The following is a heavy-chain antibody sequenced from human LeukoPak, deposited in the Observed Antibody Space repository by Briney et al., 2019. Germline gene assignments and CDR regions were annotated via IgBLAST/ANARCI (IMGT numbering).Heavy chain of an antibody. Sequence: PSETLSLTCTVSGGSISSYYWSWIRQPPGKGLEWIGYIYYSGSTNYNPSLKCRATISVDTSKNQFSLKLSSVTAADTAVYYCARTDWNDEYYFDYWGQGTLVTVSS. J-gene: IGHJ4*02. CDR2: IYYSGST. D-gene: IGHD1-1*01. CDR1: GGSISSYY. CDR3: ARTDWNDEYYFDY. V-gene: IGHV4-59*01.